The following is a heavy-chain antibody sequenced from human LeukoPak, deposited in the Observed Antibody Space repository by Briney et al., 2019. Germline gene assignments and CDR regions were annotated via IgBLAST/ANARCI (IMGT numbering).Heavy chain of an antibody. J-gene: IGHJ4*02. CDR3: ARALAERGGVLGPIGEFDY. V-gene: IGHV4-59*01. Sequence: PSETLSLTCTVSGGSISSYYWSWIRQPPGKGLEWIGYIYYSGSTNYNPSLKSRVTISVDTSKNQFSLKLSSVTAADTAVYYCARALAERGGVLGPIGEFDYWGQGTLVTVSS. CDR1: GGSISSYY. D-gene: IGHD2-8*02. CDR2: IYYSGST.